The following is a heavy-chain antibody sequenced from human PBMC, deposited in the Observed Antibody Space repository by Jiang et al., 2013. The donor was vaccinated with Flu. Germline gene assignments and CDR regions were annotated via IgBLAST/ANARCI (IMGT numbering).Heavy chain of an antibody. CDR1: GFRISSYA. Sequence: VQLLESGGGLVQPGGSLRLSCAASGFRISSYAMSWVRQAPGKGLEWVSSISKSGDYTSYAGSVQGRFTISRDNSKDALYLQMNSLRAEDTAVYYCAKFSSGWLDYFDCWGPGNPGHRLL. V-gene: IGHV3-23*01. CDR2: ISKSGDYT. CDR3: AKFSSGWLDYFDC. D-gene: IGHD6-19*01. J-gene: IGHJ4*02.